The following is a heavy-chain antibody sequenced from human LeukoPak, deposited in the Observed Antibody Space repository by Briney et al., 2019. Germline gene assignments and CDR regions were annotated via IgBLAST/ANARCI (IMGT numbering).Heavy chain of an antibody. CDR2: INHSGST. D-gene: IGHD3-3*01. V-gene: IGHV4-34*01. CDR1: GGSFIGYY. CDR3: ARGRLRVTIFGPYNWFDP. Sequence: PSETLSLTCAVYGGSFIGYYWSGIRHPPRKGLEWIGEINHSGSTNYNPSLKSRVTISVDTSKNQFSLKLSSVTAADTAVYYCARGRLRVTIFGPYNWFDPWGQGTLVTVSS. J-gene: IGHJ5*02.